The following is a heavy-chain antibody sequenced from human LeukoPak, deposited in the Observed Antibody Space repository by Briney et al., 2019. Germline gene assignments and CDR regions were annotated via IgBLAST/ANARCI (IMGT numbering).Heavy chain of an antibody. D-gene: IGHD2-2*02. J-gene: IGHJ4*02. CDR1: GGTFSSYA. Sequence: SVKVSCKASGGTFSSYAISWVRQAPGQGLEWMGGIIAFFGTANYAQKFQGRVTITADESTSTAYMELRSLRSENTAVYYCARTPCSSTSCHMYYFDYWGQGTLVTVSS. CDR3: ARTPCSSTSCHMYYFDY. CDR2: IIAFFGTA. V-gene: IGHV1-69*13.